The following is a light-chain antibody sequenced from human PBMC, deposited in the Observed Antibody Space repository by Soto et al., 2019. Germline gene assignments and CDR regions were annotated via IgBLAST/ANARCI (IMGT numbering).Light chain of an antibody. CDR2: GAS. J-gene: IGKJ5*01. Sequence: EIVLTQSPGTLSLSPGERATLSCRANQSVSSSYLAWYRKKPGQAPRLLIYGASSRATGIADRFSGSGSGTDFTLTISSLEPEDFAVYYCQQYSGSPITFGQGTRLEIK. CDR3: QQYSGSPIT. V-gene: IGKV3-20*01. CDR1: QSVSSSY.